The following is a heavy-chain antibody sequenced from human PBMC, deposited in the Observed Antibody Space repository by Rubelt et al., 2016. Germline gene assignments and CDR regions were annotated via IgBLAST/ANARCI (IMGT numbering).Heavy chain of an antibody. Sequence: GAEVKKPGASVKVSCKASGYTFTGYYMHWVRQAPGQGLEWMGRINPNSGGTNYAQKFQGRVTMTRDTSISTAYMELSRLRSDDTAVYYCARIRRSSSWPNGFAYWGQGTLVTVSS. CDR3: ARIRRSSSWPNGFAY. CDR2: INPNSGGT. V-gene: IGHV1-2*06. J-gene: IGHJ4*02. CDR1: GYTFTGYY. D-gene: IGHD6-13*01.